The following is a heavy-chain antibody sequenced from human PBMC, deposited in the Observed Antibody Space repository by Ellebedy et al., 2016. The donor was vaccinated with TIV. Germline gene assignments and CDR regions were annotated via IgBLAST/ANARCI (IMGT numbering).Heavy chain of an antibody. J-gene: IGHJ5*02. V-gene: IGHV1-18*04. CDR1: GYTFTSYG. D-gene: IGHD1-7*01. CDR3: ARAPTGTTNWFDP. CDR2: ISAYNGNT. Sequence: ASVKVSXXASGYTFTSYGISWVRQAPGQGLEWMGWISAYNGNTNYAQKLQGRVTMTTDTSTSTAYMELRSLRSDDTAVYYCARAPTGTTNWFDPWGQGTLVTVSS.